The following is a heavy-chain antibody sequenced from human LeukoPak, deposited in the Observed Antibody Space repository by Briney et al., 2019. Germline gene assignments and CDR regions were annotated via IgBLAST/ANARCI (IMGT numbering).Heavy chain of an antibody. V-gene: IGHV3-66*02. D-gene: IGHD2-2*01. Sequence: GGSLRLSCAASGFTVSSNYMSWVRQAPGKGLEWVSVISTSGSTYYADSVKGRFTISRDNSKNTLFLQMHSLRPEDTAVYYCAKGSVSVVVPAVIPYYWGQGTLVTVSS. J-gene: IGHJ4*02. CDR1: GFTVSSNY. CDR3: AKGSVSVVVPAVIPYY. CDR2: ISTSGST.